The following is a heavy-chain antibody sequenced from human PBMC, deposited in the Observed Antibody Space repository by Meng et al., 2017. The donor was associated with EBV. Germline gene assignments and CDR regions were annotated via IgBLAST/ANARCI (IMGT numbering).Heavy chain of an antibody. CDR2: IIPLFHTT. V-gene: IGHV1-69*01. Sequence: QVHLIHVGAEVKQPGSSVNVICKTSGGTLRSFAISWVRQAPGQGLEWMGGIIPLFHTTNYAQKFQGRLHIIADESSATTYMELSSLRSEDTAIYYCASAEHYGDYVFEYWGQGTLVTVSS. J-gene: IGHJ4*02. D-gene: IGHD4-17*01. CDR3: ASAEHYGDYVFEY. CDR1: GGTLRSFA.